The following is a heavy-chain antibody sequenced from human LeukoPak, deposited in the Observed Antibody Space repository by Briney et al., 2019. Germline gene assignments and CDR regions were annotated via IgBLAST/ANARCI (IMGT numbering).Heavy chain of an antibody. CDR1: GDSVSSNSVT. J-gene: IGHJ5*02. CDR2: TYYRSTWYN. V-gene: IGHV6-1*01. D-gene: IGHD2-2*01. CDR3: ARRLTQYDCFDP. Sequence: SQTLSLTCAISGDSVSSNSVTWNWIRQYPSRGLEWLGRTYYRSTWYNDYAVSVRGRITVNPDTSKNQFSLHLNSVTPEDTAVYYCARRLTQYDCFDPWGQGILVTVSS.